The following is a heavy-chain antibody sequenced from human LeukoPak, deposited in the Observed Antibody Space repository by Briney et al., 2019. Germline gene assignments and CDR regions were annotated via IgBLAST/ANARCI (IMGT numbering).Heavy chain of an antibody. Sequence: PSETLSLTCTVSGGSINSDSYYWGWIRQAPGKGLEWIVTTYSAGRTYSNPSLRSRVTISIDMSKNQFSLTLTSMTAADTAVYFCARGGKRVYYGSGSNYKPFDFWGQGTLVTVSS. CDR1: GGSINSDSYY. V-gene: IGHV4-39*07. J-gene: IGHJ4*02. CDR3: ARGGKRVYYGSGSNYKPFDF. D-gene: IGHD3-10*01. CDR2: TYSAGRT.